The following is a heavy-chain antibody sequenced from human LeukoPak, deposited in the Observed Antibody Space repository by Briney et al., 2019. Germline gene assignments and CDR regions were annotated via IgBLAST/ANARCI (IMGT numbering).Heavy chain of an antibody. CDR3: ARDPYCGSPYYFDY. CDR2: ISVYNGNT. CDR1: GYTFTSYG. Sequence: ASVKVSCKASGYTFTSYGISWVRQAPGQGLEWMGWISVYNGNTNYAQKLQGRVTMTTDTSTSTAYMELRSLRSDDTAVYYCARDPYCGSPYYFDYWGQGTLVTVSS. J-gene: IGHJ4*02. D-gene: IGHD1-26*01. V-gene: IGHV1-18*01.